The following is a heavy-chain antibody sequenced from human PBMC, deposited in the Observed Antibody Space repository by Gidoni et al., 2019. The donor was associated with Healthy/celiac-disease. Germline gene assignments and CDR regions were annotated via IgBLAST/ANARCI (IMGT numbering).Heavy chain of an antibody. CDR2: ST. Sequence: STYYNPSLKSRVTISVDTSKNQFSLKLSSVTAADTAVYYCARPEGGGSYYYWGQGTLVTVSS. J-gene: IGHJ4*02. V-gene: IGHV4-39*01. CDR3: ARPEGGGSYYY. D-gene: IGHD1-26*01.